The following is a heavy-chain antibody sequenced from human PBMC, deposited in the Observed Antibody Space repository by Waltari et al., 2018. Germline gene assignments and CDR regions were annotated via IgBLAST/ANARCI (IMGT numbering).Heavy chain of an antibody. V-gene: IGHV4-61*01. J-gene: IGHJ6*02. CDR2: IYYSGST. CDR3: ARGSSRFPYIAYYGMDV. D-gene: IGHD2-15*01. CDR1: GGSVSSGSYY. Sequence: QVQLQESGPGLVKPSETLSLTCTVSGGSVSSGSYYWDWTRQPPGKGLEWIGYIYYSGSTNYNPSLKSRVTISVDTSKNQFSLKLSSVTAADTAVYYCARGSSRFPYIAYYGMDVWGQGTTVTVSS.